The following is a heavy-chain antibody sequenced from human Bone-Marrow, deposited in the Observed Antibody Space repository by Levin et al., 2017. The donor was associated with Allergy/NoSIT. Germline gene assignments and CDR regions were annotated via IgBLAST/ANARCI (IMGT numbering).Heavy chain of an antibody. CDR3: ARDQELDF. CDR1: NYSINSGFY. Sequence: LQESGPGLVKPSETLILTCSVSNYSINSGFYWGWIRQPPGKGLEWIGHVYHDGTTFYNPSLKNRVTISVDTSKNQFSLEVRSVTAADTAVYYCARDQELDFWSPGTLVTVTS. J-gene: IGHJ4*02. D-gene: IGHD3-10*01. CDR2: VYHDGTT. V-gene: IGHV4-38-2*02.